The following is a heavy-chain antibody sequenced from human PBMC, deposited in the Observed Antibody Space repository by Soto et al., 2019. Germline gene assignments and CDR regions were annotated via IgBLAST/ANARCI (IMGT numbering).Heavy chain of an antibody. Sequence: QVQLQESGPGLVKPSGTLSLTCAVSGVSIGSHDWWTWVRQPPGKGLEWIGESHQSGNTNYNSSRESGVTISLDKSKNHFSLQLSSVTVADTAVYYCATRDTGRVYWGQGTLVTVSS. CDR2: SHQSGNT. CDR1: GVSIGSHDW. D-gene: IGHD5-18*01. V-gene: IGHV4-4*02. CDR3: ATRDTGRVY. J-gene: IGHJ4*02.